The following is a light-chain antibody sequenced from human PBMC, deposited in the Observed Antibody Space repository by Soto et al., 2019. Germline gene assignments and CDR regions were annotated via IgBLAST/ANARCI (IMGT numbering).Light chain of an antibody. CDR3: HQYGTSPQT. V-gene: IGKV3-20*01. Sequence: EVVLTQSPATLSLSPGDRATLSCRASQSVSSHFAWYQQKPGQAPRLLIYGASSRATGIPDRFSGSGSGADFTLTISGLEPADFAVYFCHQYGTSPQTFGQGTKVDI. J-gene: IGKJ1*01. CDR1: QSVSSH. CDR2: GAS.